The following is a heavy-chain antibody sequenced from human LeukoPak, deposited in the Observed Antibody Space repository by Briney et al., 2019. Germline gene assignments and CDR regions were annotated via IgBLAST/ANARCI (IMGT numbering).Heavy chain of an antibody. CDR3: ARSYYDSRSLNN. V-gene: IGHV1-3*01. CDR1: GYTFTSYA. Sequence: ASVKVSCKASGYTFTSYAMHWVRQAPGQRLEWMGWINAGNGNTKYSQKFQGRVTITRDTSASTAYMELSSLRSEDTAVYYCARSYYDSRSLNNWGQGTLVTVSS. J-gene: IGHJ4*02. D-gene: IGHD3-22*01. CDR2: INAGNGNT.